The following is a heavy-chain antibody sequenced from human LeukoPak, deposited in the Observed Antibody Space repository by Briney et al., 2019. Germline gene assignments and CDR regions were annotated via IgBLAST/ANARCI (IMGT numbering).Heavy chain of an antibody. CDR1: GFTFSSYA. CDR3: AKEVGYYDSSGFGNWFDP. V-gene: IGHV3-23*01. J-gene: IGHJ5*02. D-gene: IGHD3-22*01. CDR2: ISGSWIST. Sequence: GGSLRLSCAASGFTFSSYAMSWVRQAPGKGLEWVSGISGSWISTYYADSVKGRFTISRDNSKNTLYLQMNSLRAEDTAVYYCAKEVGYYDSSGFGNWFDPWGQGTLVTVSS.